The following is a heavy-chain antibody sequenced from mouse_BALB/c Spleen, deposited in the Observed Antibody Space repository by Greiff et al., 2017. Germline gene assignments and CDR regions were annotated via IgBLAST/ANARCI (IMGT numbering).Heavy chain of an antibody. Sequence: QVQLQQPGAELVRPGASVKLSCKASGYTFTSYWINWVKQRPGQGLEWIGNIYPSDSYTNYNQKFKDKATLTVDKSSSTAYMQLSSPTSEDSAVYYCTRVDYDGGSWFAYWGQGTLVTVSA. D-gene: IGHD2-4*01. CDR3: TRVDYDGGSWFAY. CDR1: GYTFTSYW. J-gene: IGHJ3*01. CDR2: IYPSDSYT. V-gene: IGHV1-69*02.